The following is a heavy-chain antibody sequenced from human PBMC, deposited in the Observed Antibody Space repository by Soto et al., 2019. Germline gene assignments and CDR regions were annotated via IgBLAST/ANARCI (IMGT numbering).Heavy chain of an antibody. J-gene: IGHJ4*02. CDR1: GFTFSSYA. D-gene: IGHD2-21*01. CDR3: AKDLGGLIFDY. Sequence: GGSLRLSCSASGFTFSSYAMSWVRQAPGKGLEWVSAISGSGGSTYYADSVKGRFTVSRDNSKNTLYLQMNSLRAEDTAVYYCAKDLGGLIFDYWGQGTLVTVSS. V-gene: IGHV3-23*01. CDR2: ISGSGGST.